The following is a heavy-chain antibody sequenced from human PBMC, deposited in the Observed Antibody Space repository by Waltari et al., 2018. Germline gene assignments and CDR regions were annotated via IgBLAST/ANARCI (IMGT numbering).Heavy chain of an antibody. CDR3: VRGGAGYYGSGTVGY. Sequence: QVQLQESGPGLVKPSETLSLTCTVSGGSISSGSYSWNWIRQPAGRGLEWIGRFFPSGSSNYKPSLKTGVTISLDTSKNQRALNLTSVTAADTAVYYCVRGGAGYYGSGTVGYWGQGTLVTVSS. V-gene: IGHV4-61*02. D-gene: IGHD3-10*01. CDR2: FFPSGSS. J-gene: IGHJ4*02. CDR1: GGSISSGSYS.